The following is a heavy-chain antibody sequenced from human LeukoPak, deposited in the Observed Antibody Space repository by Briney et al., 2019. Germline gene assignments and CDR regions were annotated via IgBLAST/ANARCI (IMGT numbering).Heavy chain of an antibody. Sequence: GGSLRLSCAASGFTFSSYSMNWVRQAPGKGLEWVSSISSSSSYIYYADSVKGRSTISRDNAKNSLYLQMNSLRAEDTAVYYCARSSISKDAFDIWGQGTMVTVSS. CDR1: GFTFSSYS. CDR2: ISSSSSYI. V-gene: IGHV3-21*01. D-gene: IGHD6-13*01. CDR3: ARSSISKDAFDI. J-gene: IGHJ3*02.